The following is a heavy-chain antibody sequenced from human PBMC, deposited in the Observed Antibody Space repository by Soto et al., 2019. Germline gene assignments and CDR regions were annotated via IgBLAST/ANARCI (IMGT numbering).Heavy chain of an antibody. J-gene: IGHJ3*02. CDR1: GFTFSSYS. CDR2: ISSSSSYI. V-gene: IGHV3-21*01. Sequence: GGSLRLSCAASGFTFSSYSMNWVRQAPGKGLEWVSSISSSSSYIYYADSVKGRFTISRDNAKNSLYLQMNSLRAEDTAVYYSARDSFQADDAFDIWGQGTMVTVSS. CDR3: ARDSFQADDAFDI.